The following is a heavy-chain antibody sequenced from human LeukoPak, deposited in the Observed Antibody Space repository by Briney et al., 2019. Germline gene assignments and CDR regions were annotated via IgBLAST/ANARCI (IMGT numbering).Heavy chain of an antibody. Sequence: GGSLRLSCAASGFTFSDYYMSWIRQAPGKGLEWVSYISSSGSTIYYADSVKGRFTISRDNAKNSLYLQMNSLRAEDTAVYYCARGWSTPYTSHAFDIWGQGTMVTVSS. CDR1: GFTFSDYY. V-gene: IGHV3-11*04. CDR3: ARGWSTPYTSHAFDI. CDR2: ISSSGSTI. D-gene: IGHD3-16*01. J-gene: IGHJ3*02.